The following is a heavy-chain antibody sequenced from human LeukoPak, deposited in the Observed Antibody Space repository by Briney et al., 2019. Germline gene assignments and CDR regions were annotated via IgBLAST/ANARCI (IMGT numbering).Heavy chain of an antibody. CDR1: GGSISSYY. CDR2: IYYSGST. J-gene: IGHJ3*02. Sequence: SENLSLTCTVSGGSISSYYWSWIRQPPGKGLEWIGYIYYSGSTNYNPSLKSRVTISVDTSKNQFSLKLSSVTAADTAVYYCARPTDYYDSSGYPKHDAFDIWGQGTMVTVSS. D-gene: IGHD3-22*01. V-gene: IGHV4-59*01. CDR3: ARPTDYYDSSGYPKHDAFDI.